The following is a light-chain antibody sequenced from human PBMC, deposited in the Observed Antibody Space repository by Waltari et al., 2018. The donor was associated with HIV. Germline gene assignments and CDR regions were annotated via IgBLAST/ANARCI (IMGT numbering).Light chain of an antibody. V-gene: IGKV1-8*01. J-gene: IGKJ3*01. Sequence: AIRMTQSPSFSASIGNRVNITCRASQGISGHLAWFQQKPGEAPKFLIYGTSILQSGVASRFSGSGSGTDFTLTISCLQSDDFATYYCQQYYSEPFTFGPGTKVDL. CDR2: GTS. CDR3: QQYYSEPFT. CDR1: QGISGH.